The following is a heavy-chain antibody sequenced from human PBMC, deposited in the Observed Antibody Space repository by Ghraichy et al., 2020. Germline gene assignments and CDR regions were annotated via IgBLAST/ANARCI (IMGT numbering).Heavy chain of an antibody. V-gene: IGHV4-34*01. D-gene: IGHD1-26*01. CDR1: GGSFSGYY. J-gene: IGHJ4*02. CDR3: ARGGGGSYDRAHLQHGLDF. Sequence: SETLSLTCAVYGGSFSGYYWSWIRQPPGKGLEWIGEINHSGSTNYNPSLKSRVTISVDTSKNQCSLKLSSVTAAATAVYYCARGGGGSYDRAHLQHGLDFWGQGTLVTVSP. CDR2: INHSGST.